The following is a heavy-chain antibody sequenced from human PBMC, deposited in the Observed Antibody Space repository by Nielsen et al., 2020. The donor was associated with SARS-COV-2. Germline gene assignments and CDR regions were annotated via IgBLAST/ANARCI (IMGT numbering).Heavy chain of an antibody. CDR3: AKLQRDGHTDFDY. V-gene: IGHV3-23*01. J-gene: IGHJ4*02. Sequence: GESLKISCVASGFTFSSYAMNWVRQAPGKGLEWVAAISYDSEDPNYADSVKGRFTISRDNSKNTLYLQMNRLKAEDTAVYYCAKLQRDGHTDFDYWGQGTLVTVSS. CDR2: ISYDSEDP. D-gene: IGHD5-24*01. CDR1: GFTFSSYA.